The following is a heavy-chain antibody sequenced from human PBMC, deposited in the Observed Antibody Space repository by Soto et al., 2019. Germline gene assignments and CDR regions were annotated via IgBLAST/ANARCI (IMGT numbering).Heavy chain of an antibody. V-gene: IGHV1-69*13. J-gene: IGHJ6*02. Sequence: GASGKVCRKASGGTFSSYAISWVRQAPGQGLEWMGGIIPIFGTANYAQKFQGRVTITADESTSTAYMELSSLRSEDTAVYYCARDPYYYDSSGYYYSGMDVWGQGTTVTVSS. CDR2: IIPIFGTA. CDR3: ARDPYYYDSSGYYYSGMDV. CDR1: GGTFSSYA. D-gene: IGHD3-22*01.